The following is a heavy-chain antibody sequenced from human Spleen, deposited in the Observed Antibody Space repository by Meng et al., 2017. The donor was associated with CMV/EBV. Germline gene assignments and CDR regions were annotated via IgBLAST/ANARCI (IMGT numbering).Heavy chain of an antibody. V-gene: IGHV4-59*01. CDR2: IYYSGST. J-gene: IGHJ6*02. D-gene: IGHD3-10*01. CDR3: ARVYGSGSYYYYYYGMDV. Sequence: SETLSLTCTVSGGSISSFYWSRIRQPPGKGLEWIGYIYYSGSTNYNPSLKSRVTISVDTSKNQFSLKLSSVTAADTAVYYCARVYGSGSYYYYYYGMDVWGQGTTVTVSS. CDR1: GGSISSFY.